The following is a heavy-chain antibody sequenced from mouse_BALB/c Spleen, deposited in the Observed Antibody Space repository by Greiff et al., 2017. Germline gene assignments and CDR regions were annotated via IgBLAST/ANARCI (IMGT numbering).Heavy chain of an antibody. CDR2: IDPSDSET. V-gene: IGHV1S127*01. CDR1: GYSFTSYW. Sequence: VQLQQSGPQLVRPGASVKISCKASGYSFTSYWMHWVKQRPGQGLEWIGMIDPSDSETRLNQKFKDKATLTVDKSSSTAYMQLSSPTSEDSAVYYCARDVYDGYYKFAYWGQGTLVTVSA. CDR3: ARDVYDGYYKFAY. J-gene: IGHJ3*01. D-gene: IGHD2-3*01.